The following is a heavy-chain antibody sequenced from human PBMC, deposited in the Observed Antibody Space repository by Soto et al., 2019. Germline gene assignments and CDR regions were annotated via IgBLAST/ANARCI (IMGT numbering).Heavy chain of an antibody. V-gene: IGHV3-23*01. CDR1: GIAFSNYA. Sequence: EVQLLESGGGLAQPGGSLRLSCATSGIAFSNYAMSWVRQSPGKGLEWVSSIGGFGGSPYYVDSVKGRFAISRDNSKNTLYLQMNNLRAEDTALYYCATWLAGLRAFDFWGQGTPVTVSS. D-gene: IGHD4-17*01. CDR3: ATWLAGLRAFDF. J-gene: IGHJ4*02. CDR2: IGGFGGSP.